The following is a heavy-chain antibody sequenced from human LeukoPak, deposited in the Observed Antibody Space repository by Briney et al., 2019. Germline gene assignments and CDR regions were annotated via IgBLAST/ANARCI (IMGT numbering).Heavy chain of an antibody. CDR2: ISSSSSYI. D-gene: IGHD6-19*01. CDR1: GFIFSSYA. Sequence: GGSLRLSCEGSGFIFSSYAMTWVRQAPGKGLQWVSSISSSSSYIYYADSVKGRFTISRDNAKNSLYLQMNSLRAEDTAVYYXXXXXXXXXAGTTAFDYWGQGTLVTVSS. J-gene: IGHJ4*02. CDR3: XXXXXXXXAGTTAFDY. V-gene: IGHV3-21*01.